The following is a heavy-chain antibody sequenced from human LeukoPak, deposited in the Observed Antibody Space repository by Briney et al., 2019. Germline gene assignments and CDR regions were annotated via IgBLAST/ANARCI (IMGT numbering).Heavy chain of an antibody. D-gene: IGHD6-13*01. Sequence: ASVKVSCKASGYTFTSYDINWVRQATGQGLEWMGWMNPNSGNTGYAQKFQGRVTMTRNTSISTAYMELSSLRSEDTAVYYCARTREANNKYSSSWSLFDYWGQGTLVTVSS. V-gene: IGHV1-8*01. CDR3: ARTREANNKYSSSWSLFDY. J-gene: IGHJ4*02. CDR1: GYTFTSYD. CDR2: MNPNSGNT.